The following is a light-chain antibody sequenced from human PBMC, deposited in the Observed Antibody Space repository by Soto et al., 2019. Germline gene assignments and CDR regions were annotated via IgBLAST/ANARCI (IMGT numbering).Light chain of an antibody. V-gene: IGLV3-21*04. CDR3: QVWDSSSDHVV. CDR2: YDS. J-gene: IGLJ2*01. CDR1: NIGSKS. Sequence: YELTQPPSVSVAPGKTARITCGGNNIGSKSVHWYQQKPGQAPVLVIYYDSDRPSGIPERFSGSNSGNTATLTISRVEAGDEADYYCQVWDSSSDHVVFGGGTKLTV.